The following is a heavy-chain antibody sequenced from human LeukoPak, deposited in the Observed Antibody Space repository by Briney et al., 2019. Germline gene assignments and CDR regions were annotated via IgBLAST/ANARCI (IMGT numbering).Heavy chain of an antibody. CDR1: GFTFSNYV. CDR3: ASSSSGWYKLAY. D-gene: IGHD6-19*01. V-gene: IGHV3-23*01. CDR2: MSASGGST. J-gene: IGHJ4*02. Sequence: GGSLRLSCAASGFTFSNYVVNWVRQSPGKGLEGVSGMSASGGSTFYADSVKGRFTISRDNSENTLYLQRNSLRAEDTAVYYCASSSSGWYKLAYWAQGPLVGVSS.